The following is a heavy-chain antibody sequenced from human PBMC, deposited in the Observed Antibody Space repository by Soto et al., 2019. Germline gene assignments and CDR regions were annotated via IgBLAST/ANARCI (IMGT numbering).Heavy chain of an antibody. D-gene: IGHD2-15*01. CDR2: IYYSGNT. CDR3: ARDAGYCNSVSCYPYNMDV. Sequence: SETLSLTCTVSGGSISSGDHYWSWVRQSPGEGLEWIGFIYYSGNTYYNPSLKSRVSMSVDTSNNQFSLKLNSVTAADTAVYYGARDAGYCNSVSCYPYNMDVWGQGTTVTVSS. V-gene: IGHV4-30-4*01. J-gene: IGHJ6*02. CDR1: GGSISSGDHY.